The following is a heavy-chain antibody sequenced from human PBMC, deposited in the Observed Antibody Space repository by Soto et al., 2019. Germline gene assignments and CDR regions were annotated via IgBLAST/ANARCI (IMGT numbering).Heavy chain of an antibody. CDR2: ISSSSSTI. V-gene: IGHV3-48*01. Sequence: HPGGSLRLSCAASGFTFSSYSMNWVRQAPGKGLEWVSYISSSSSTIYYADSVKGRFTISRDNAKNSLYLQMNSLRAEDTAVYYCARDRSALRYFDWSVSWDDAFDIWGQGTMVTVSS. J-gene: IGHJ3*02. D-gene: IGHD3-9*01. CDR1: GFTFSSYS. CDR3: ARDRSALRYFDWSVSWDDAFDI.